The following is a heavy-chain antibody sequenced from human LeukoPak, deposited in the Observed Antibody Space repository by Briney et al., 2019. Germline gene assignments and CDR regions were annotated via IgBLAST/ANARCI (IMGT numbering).Heavy chain of an antibody. D-gene: IGHD3-22*01. Sequence: PSETLSLTCTVSGGSISSASYFWGWIRQPPGKGLEWIGTLYYSGSTYYSASLKSRVTMSGDTSRNQFSLRLSSVSAADTAVYYCAKAGVRYSDSSALYAFDFWGPGTMVTVSS. CDR1: GGSISSASYF. CDR2: LYYSGST. J-gene: IGHJ3*01. CDR3: AKAGVRYSDSSALYAFDF. V-gene: IGHV4-39*01.